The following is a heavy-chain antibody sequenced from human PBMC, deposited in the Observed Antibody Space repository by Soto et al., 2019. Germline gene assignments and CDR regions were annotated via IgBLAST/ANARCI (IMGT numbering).Heavy chain of an antibody. CDR2: IYYSGNT. Sequence: QVPLQESGPGLVKPSETLSLTCTVSGDSMSPFYWNWIRQSPTKGLEWIGYIYYSGNTNYNPSLKSRDAISVDTSKNQFYLKLDSVTAADTAVYYCARGVYDYWSGYYAGSGLDVWGQGTTVTVSS. D-gene: IGHD3-3*01. V-gene: IGHV4-59*13. J-gene: IGHJ6*02. CDR3: ARGVYDYWSGYYAGSGLDV. CDR1: GDSMSPFY.